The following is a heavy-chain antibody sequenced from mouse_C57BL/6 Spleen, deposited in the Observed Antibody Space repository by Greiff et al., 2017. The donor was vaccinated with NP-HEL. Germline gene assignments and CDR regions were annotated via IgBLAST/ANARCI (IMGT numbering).Heavy chain of an antibody. V-gene: IGHV1-15*01. CDR1: GYTFTDYE. Sequence: VKLQESGAELVRPGASVTLSCKASGYTFTDYEMHWVKQTPVHGLEWIGAIDPETGGTAYNQKFKGKAILTADKSSSTAYMELRSLTSEDSAGYYCRRDPLYFDVWGTGTTVTVSS. J-gene: IGHJ1*03. CDR3: RRDPLYFDV. CDR2: IDPETGGT.